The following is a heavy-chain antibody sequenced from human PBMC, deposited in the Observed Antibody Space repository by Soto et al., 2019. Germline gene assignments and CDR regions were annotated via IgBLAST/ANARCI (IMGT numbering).Heavy chain of an antibody. CDR1: GFTFSSYA. CDR2: ISGSGGST. D-gene: IGHD5-12*01. J-gene: IGHJ4*02. Sequence: EVQLLESGGGLVQPGGSLRLSCAASGFTFSSYAMSWVRQAPGKGLEWVSAISGSGGSTYYADSVKGRFTISRDNSKNTRYLQMNSLRAEDTAVYYCARGFSGYDLEMVLGYWGQGTLVTVSS. V-gene: IGHV3-23*01. CDR3: ARGFSGYDLEMVLGY.